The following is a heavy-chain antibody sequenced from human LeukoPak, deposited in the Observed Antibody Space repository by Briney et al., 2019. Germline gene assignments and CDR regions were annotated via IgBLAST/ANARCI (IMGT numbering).Heavy chain of an antibody. Sequence: PSETLSLTCTVSGVSISSSSYYWGWLRQPPGKGLEWIGSIYYSGSTYYNPSLKSRVTISVDTSKNQFSLKLSSVTAADTAVYYCASEGGYGNWGQGTLVTVSS. D-gene: IGHD6-13*01. CDR3: ASEGGYGN. V-gene: IGHV4-39*01. CDR2: IYYSGST. J-gene: IGHJ4*02. CDR1: GVSISSSSYY.